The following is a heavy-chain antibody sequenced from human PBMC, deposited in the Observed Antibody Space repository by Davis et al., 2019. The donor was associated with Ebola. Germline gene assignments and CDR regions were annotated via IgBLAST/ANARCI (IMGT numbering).Heavy chain of an antibody. D-gene: IGHD4-23*01. CDR1: GGSFSGYY. CDR3: ASLTVVTSIDY. Sequence: MPSETLSLTCAVYGGSFSGYYWSWIRQPPGKGLEWIGEINHSGSTNYNPSLKSRVTISVDTSKNQFSLKLSSVTAADTAVYYCASLTVVTSIDYWGQGTLVTVSS. V-gene: IGHV4-34*01. J-gene: IGHJ4*02. CDR2: INHSGST.